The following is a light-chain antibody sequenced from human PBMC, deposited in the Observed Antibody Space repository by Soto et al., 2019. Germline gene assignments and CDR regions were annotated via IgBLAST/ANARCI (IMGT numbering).Light chain of an antibody. J-gene: IGLJ2*01. V-gene: IGLV2-23*01. CDR3: CSYAHSSTLSVV. CDR2: EGS. Sequence: QSALTQPASVSGSPGQSITISCTGTSSDVGSYNLVSWYQQHPGKAPKLMIYEGSKRPSGVSNRFSGSKSGNTASLTISGLQAEDEAVYYCCSYAHSSTLSVVFGGGTKLTV. CDR1: SSDVGSYNL.